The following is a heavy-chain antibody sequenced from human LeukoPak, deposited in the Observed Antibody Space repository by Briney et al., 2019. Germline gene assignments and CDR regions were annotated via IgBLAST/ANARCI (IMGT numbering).Heavy chain of an antibody. CDR2: IYSGGST. Sequence: GGSLRLSCAASGFTVSSNYMSWVRQAPGKALEWVSVIYSGGSTYYADSVKGRFTISRDNSKNTLYLQMNSLRAEDTAVYYCARGFLFEYYYDSSGSPHAFDIWGQGTMVTVSS. V-gene: IGHV3-66*02. D-gene: IGHD3-22*01. J-gene: IGHJ3*02. CDR3: ARGFLFEYYYDSSGSPHAFDI. CDR1: GFTVSSNY.